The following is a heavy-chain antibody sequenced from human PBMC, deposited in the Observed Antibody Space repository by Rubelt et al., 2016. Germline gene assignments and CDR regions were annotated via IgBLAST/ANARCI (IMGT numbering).Heavy chain of an antibody. CDR2: VYAIGTT. CDR3: ARVRGGYVDTGY. V-gene: IGHV3-66*01. Sequence: EVQLVESGGDLVEPGGSLKLSCAASGFPFIDAWMSWVRQAPGKGLEWASVVYAIGTTFYADSVKDRFTISRDNSKNTVYLQMNSLRVEDTALYDCARVRGGYVDTGYWGQGTLVTVSS. CDR1: GFPFIDAW. J-gene: IGHJ4*02. D-gene: IGHD5-18*01.